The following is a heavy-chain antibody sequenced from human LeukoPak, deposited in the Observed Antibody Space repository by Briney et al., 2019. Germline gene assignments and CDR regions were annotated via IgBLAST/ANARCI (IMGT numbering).Heavy chain of an antibody. V-gene: IGHV4-39*01. CDR1: GGSISSSSYY. D-gene: IGHD3-22*01. CDR3: ARAYYYDSSGYSNYYYYGMDV. Sequence: SETLSLTCTVSGGSISSSSYYWGRIRKPPGKGLDWIGSIYYIGSTYYNPSLKSRVTISVDTSKNQFSLKLSSVTAADTAVYYCARAYYYDSSGYSNYYYYGMDVWGQGTTVTVSS. J-gene: IGHJ6*02. CDR2: IYYIGST.